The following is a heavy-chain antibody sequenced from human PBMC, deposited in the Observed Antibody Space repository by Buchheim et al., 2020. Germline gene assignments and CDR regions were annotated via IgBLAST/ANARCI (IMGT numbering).Heavy chain of an antibody. CDR3: ARAGYCSGGSCYDPYYYYYGMDV. V-gene: IGHV3-30-3*01. J-gene: IGHJ6*02. CDR2: ISYDGSNK. Sequence: QVQLVESGGGVVQPGRSLRLSCAASGFTFSSYAMHWVRQAPGKGLEWVAVISYDGSNKYYADSVKGRFTISRDNSKKTLYLQMNSLRAEDTAVYYCARAGYCSGGSCYDPYYYYYGMDVWGQGTT. D-gene: IGHD2-15*01. CDR1: GFTFSSYA.